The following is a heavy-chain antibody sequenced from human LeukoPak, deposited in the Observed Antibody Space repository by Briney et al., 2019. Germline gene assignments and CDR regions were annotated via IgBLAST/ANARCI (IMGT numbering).Heavy chain of an antibody. J-gene: IGHJ4*02. CDR3: ARDNAGTIAEGFDY. CDR1: GFTFRSYA. CDR2: ISGSGDST. D-gene: IGHD1/OR15-1a*01. V-gene: IGHV3-23*01. Sequence: GESLRLSCAASGFTFRSYAMTWVRQAPGKGLDRLSTISGSGDSTYYADSVKGRFTISRDNSKNTLYLQMNSLRADDTAVYYCARDNAGTIAEGFDYWGQGTLVTVSS.